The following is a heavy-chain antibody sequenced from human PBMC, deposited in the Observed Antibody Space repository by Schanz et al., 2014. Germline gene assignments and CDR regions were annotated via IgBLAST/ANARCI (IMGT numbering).Heavy chain of an antibody. CDR1: GGTFSTYP. J-gene: IGHJ4*02. Sequence: QVQLVQSGAAVKKPGSSMKVSCKASGGTFSTYPINWLRQAPGQGLEWMGRIIPIHGIVNYAQKFQGRVTNTADKATSTAYMDLSSLRPEDTAVYYCARDGVDAVAGGNYWGQGTLVTVSS. CDR2: IIPIHGIV. D-gene: IGHD6-13*01. V-gene: IGHV1-69*04. CDR3: ARDGVDAVAGGNY.